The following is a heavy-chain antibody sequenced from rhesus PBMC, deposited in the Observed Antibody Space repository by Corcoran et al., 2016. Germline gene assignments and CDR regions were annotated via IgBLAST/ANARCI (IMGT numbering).Heavy chain of an antibody. Sequence: QLQLQESGPGLVKPSETLSVTCAVSGGSISSSYWSWIRQAPGKGLEWIGYIDGSGSSTNYNPSLKSRVTLSVDTSKNQRSLKLSSVTAADTAVYYCASYSSPDGFDVWGPGVLVTVSS. CDR3: ASYSSPDGFDV. J-gene: IGHJ5-1*01. CDR2: IDGSGSST. CDR1: GGSISSSY. D-gene: IGHD2-15*01. V-gene: IGHV4-169*01.